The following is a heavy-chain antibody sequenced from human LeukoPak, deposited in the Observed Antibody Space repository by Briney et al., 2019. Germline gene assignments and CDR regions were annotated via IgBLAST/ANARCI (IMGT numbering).Heavy chain of an antibody. V-gene: IGHV3-23*01. CDR3: AKDRRRTWLAKTGGPFFDY. Sequence: GGSLRLSCAASGFTFSSYAMSWVRQAPVKGLEWVSAISGSGGSTYYADSVKGRFTISRDNSKNTLYLQMNSLRAEDTAVYYCAKDRRRTWLAKTGGPFFDYWGQGTLVTVSS. D-gene: IGHD7-27*01. CDR1: GFTFSSYA. CDR2: ISGSGGST. J-gene: IGHJ4*02.